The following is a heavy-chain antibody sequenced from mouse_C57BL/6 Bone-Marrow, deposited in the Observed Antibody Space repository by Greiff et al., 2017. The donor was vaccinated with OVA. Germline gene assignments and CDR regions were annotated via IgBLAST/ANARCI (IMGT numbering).Heavy chain of an antibody. J-gene: IGHJ3*01. V-gene: IGHV1-9*01. Sequence: QVHVKQSGAELMKPGASVKLSCKATGYTFTGYWIEWVKQRPGHGLEWIGEILPGSGSTNYNEKFKGKATFTADTSSNTAYMQLSSLTTEDSASDYCARGVIYYYGSSPPWFAYWGQGTLVTVSA. CDR2: ILPGSGST. CDR1: GYTFTGYW. D-gene: IGHD1-1*01. CDR3: ARGVIYYYGSSPPWFAY.